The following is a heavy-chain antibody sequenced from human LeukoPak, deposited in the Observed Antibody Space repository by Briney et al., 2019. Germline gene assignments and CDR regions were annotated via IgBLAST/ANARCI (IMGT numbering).Heavy chain of an antibody. CDR3: ARELLGITMVRGVITTHYFDY. J-gene: IGHJ4*02. CDR1: GFTFGDYA. CDR2: ISSSGSTI. D-gene: IGHD3-10*01. Sequence: PGGSLRLSCTASGFTFGDYAMSWIRQAPGKGLEWVSYISSSGSTIYYADSVKGRFTISRDNAKNSLYLQMNSLRAEDTAVYYCARELLGITMVRGVITTHYFDYWGQGTLVTVSS. V-gene: IGHV3-11*04.